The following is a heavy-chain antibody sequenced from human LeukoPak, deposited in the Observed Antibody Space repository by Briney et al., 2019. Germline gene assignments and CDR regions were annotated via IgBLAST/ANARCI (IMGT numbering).Heavy chain of an antibody. V-gene: IGHV3-30*02. J-gene: IGHJ4*02. CDR2: IRYDGSNK. D-gene: IGHD3-22*01. CDR3: AKDLYYYDSSGTSPFDY. CDR1: GFTFSSYG. Sequence: GGSLRLSCAASGFTFSSYGMHWVRQAPGKGLEGVAFIRYDGSNKYYADSVKGRFTVSRDNSKNTLYLQMNSLRAEDTAVYYCAKDLYYYDSSGTSPFDYWGQGTLVTVSS.